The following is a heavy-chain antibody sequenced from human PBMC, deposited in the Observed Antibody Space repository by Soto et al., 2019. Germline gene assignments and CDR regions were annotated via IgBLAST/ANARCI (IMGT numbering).Heavy chain of an antibody. V-gene: IGHV1-3*01. CDR2: INAGNGNT. D-gene: IGHD6-13*01. CDR1: GYTFTSYA. Sequence: ASAKVSCKASGYTFTSYAMHWVRQAPGQRLEWMGWINAGNGNTKYSQKFQDRVTITTDTSASTAYMELSSLKSEDTAVYYCARDVAAADYWGQGTLVTVSS. J-gene: IGHJ4*02. CDR3: ARDVAAADY.